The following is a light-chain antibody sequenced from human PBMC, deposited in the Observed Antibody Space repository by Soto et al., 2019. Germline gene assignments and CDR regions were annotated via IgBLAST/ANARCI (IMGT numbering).Light chain of an antibody. CDR2: DTS. Sequence: EIVLTQSPGTLSLSPGERATLSCRASQSVSSTYLAWYQQKPGQAPRLLIYDTSKRAAGIPARFSGSGSGTDFTLTITTLEPEDFAVYYCQQYGSSPRTFGLGTKVDI. V-gene: IGKV3-20*01. CDR3: QQYGSSPRT. J-gene: IGKJ1*01. CDR1: QSVSSTY.